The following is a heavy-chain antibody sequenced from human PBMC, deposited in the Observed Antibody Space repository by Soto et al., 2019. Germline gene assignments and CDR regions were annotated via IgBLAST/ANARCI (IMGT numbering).Heavy chain of an antibody. V-gene: IGHV3-48*01. CDR2: IRSDGTM. CDR1: GFPFTIFS. Sequence: GGSLRLSCTASGFPFTIFSMNWVRQAPGKGLEWISNIRSDGTMFSADSLKGRFTISRDNARNSLSLQLNSLRAEDTAVYYCASGYCSGGSCYQYYFDYWGQGILVTVSS. CDR3: ASGYCSGGSCYQYYFDY. J-gene: IGHJ4*02. D-gene: IGHD2-15*01.